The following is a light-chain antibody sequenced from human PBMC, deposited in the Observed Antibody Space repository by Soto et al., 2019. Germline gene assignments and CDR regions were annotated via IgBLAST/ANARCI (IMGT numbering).Light chain of an antibody. V-gene: IGKV1-33*01. CDR3: QQYDNLPHT. J-gene: IGKJ4*01. CDR2: GAS. CDR1: QDITNY. Sequence: DIQMTQSPSSLSASVGDRVTITCQASQDITNYLNWYQQKPGRAPKLLIHGASNLETGVPSRFSGSGSGTDFTFTVSGLQPEDMATYYCQQYDNLPHTFGEGTKVEIK.